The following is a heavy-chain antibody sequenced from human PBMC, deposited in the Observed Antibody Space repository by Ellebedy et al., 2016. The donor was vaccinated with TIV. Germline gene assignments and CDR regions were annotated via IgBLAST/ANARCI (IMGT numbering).Heavy chain of an antibody. V-gene: IGHV3-7*01. CDR1: GFSFSSYW. Sequence: GGSLRLSCGASGFSFSSYWMSWVRQAPGKGLEWVANIRQDGSEKYYVDSVKGRFTISRDNAKNSPYLHLNSLRAEDTAMYYCATDGSYGDYLSPTHAFVIWGQGTMVTVSS. D-gene: IGHD4-17*01. CDR3: ATDGSYGDYLSPTHAFVI. J-gene: IGHJ3*02. CDR2: IRQDGSEK.